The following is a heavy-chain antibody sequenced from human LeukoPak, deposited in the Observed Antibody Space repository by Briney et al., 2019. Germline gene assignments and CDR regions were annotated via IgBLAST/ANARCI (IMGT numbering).Heavy chain of an antibody. CDR3: ALAGPAAPFDY. Sequence: GGSLRLSCAASGFTFSSNSMNWVRQAPGKGLEWVSYISRSSNTIYYADSVRGRFTLSRDNAKNSLYLQMNSLRVEDTAVYYCALAGPAAPFDYWGQGTLVTVSS. D-gene: IGHD2-2*01. CDR2: ISRSSNTI. J-gene: IGHJ4*02. V-gene: IGHV3-48*01. CDR1: GFTFSSNS.